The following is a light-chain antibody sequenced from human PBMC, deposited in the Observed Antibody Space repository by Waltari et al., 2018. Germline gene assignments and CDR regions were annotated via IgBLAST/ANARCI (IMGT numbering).Light chain of an antibody. CDR1: QSISSW. Sequence: DIQMTQSPATLSASVGDRVTITCRASQSISSWLAWFQQKPGKAPKLLIYHASGLESGVPSRFSGSGSGTEFTLTISSLQPDDFATYYCQQYNNFWTFGQGTRVELK. J-gene: IGKJ1*01. CDR2: HAS. V-gene: IGKV1-5*01. CDR3: QQYNNFWT.